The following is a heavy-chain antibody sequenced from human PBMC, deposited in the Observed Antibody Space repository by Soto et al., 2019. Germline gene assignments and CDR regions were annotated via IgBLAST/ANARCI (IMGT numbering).Heavy chain of an antibody. CDR3: ATSYGSGYRAFDY. J-gene: IGHJ4*02. D-gene: IGHD3-10*01. CDR1: GDTFSFYS. CDR2: VNPILSMS. V-gene: IGHV1-69*04. Sequence: QVQLVQSGAEVKRPGSSVKVSCKASGDTFSFYSINWVRQAPGLGLEWMGRVNPILSMSNYAQRFQGRVTRTADKATSTAYMELSGLRCEDTAMYYCATSYGSGYRAFDYWGQGALVTVSS.